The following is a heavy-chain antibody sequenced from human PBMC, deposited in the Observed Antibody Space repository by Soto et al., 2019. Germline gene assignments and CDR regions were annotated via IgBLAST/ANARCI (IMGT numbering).Heavy chain of an antibody. CDR3: ASSGSRVIGAFDI. V-gene: IGHV4-30-2*01. CDR2: IYHGST. J-gene: IGHJ3*02. CDR1: GGSISSGGYS. Sequence: QRQLQESGSGLVKASQTLSLTCAVSGGSISSGGYSWSWIRQPPGKGLEWIGYIYHGSTYYNLSIKSRGTISIDRSKNQFSLKLSSVTAADTAVYYCASSGSRVIGAFDIWGQGTMVTVSS. D-gene: IGHD2-21*01.